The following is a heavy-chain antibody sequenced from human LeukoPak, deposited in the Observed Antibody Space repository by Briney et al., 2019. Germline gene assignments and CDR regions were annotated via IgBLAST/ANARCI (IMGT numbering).Heavy chain of an antibody. CDR2: IKQDGSEQ. CDR1: GFTSSSSW. D-gene: IGHD1-14*01. Sequence: GASLRLSCAASGFTSSSSWMSWVRQAPGKGPEWVASIKQDGSEQYYVDSVKGRFTISRDNAKNSLYLQMSSLRVEDTGEYYCARLRTGSFDYWRLGTLVTVSS. J-gene: IGHJ4*02. CDR3: ARLRTGSFDY. V-gene: IGHV3-7*01.